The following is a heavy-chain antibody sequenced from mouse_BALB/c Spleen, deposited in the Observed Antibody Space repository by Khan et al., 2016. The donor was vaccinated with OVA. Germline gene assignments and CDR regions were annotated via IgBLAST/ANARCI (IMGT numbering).Heavy chain of an antibody. CDR3: ARDYWDVFAY. Sequence: EVQLKQSGAELVKPGASVKLSCTASGFNIKDTYIHWVKQRPEQGLEWIGRIDPANGYTKFDPKLQGKATIAADPSSNTAYLQLSSLTSEDTAVYFCARDYWDVFAYWGQGTLVSVSA. V-gene: IGHV14-3*02. J-gene: IGHJ3*01. D-gene: IGHD4-1*01. CDR2: IDPANGYT. CDR1: GFNIKDTY.